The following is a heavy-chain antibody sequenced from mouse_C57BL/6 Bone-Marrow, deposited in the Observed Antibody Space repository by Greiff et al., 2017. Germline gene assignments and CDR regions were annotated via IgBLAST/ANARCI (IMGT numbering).Heavy chain of an antibody. CDR2: IDPSDSYT. D-gene: IGHD2-3*01. J-gene: IGHJ2*01. V-gene: IGHV1-59*01. CDR3: ARSDGYYLYYFDY. CDR1: GYTFTSYW. Sequence: VQLQQPGAELVRPGTSVKLSYKASGYTFTSYWMHWVKQRPGQGLEWIGVIDPSDSYTNYNQKFKGKATLTVDTSSSTAYMQLSSLTSEDSAVYYCARSDGYYLYYFDYWGQGTTLTVSS.